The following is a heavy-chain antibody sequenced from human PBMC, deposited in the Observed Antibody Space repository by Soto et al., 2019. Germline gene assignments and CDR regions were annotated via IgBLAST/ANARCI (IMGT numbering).Heavy chain of an antibody. V-gene: IGHV1-18*01. J-gene: IGHJ4*02. CDR2: INTGSGYT. CDR1: GYTFSNYD. CDR3: ARYRVYTGGCDGDY. D-gene: IGHD2-8*02. Sequence: QVHLVQSGAEVKKPGASVRVSCKTSGYTFSNYDINWVRQAPGQGLEWMGWINTGSGYTNYAHDRVSMTKDASTYAAYLEVTGLRSDDTAIYSGARYRVYTGGCDGDYWGQGTLVTVSS.